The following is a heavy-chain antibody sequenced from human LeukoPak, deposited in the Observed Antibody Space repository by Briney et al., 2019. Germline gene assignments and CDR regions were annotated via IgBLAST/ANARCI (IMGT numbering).Heavy chain of an antibody. CDR2: INHSGST. Sequence: SETLSPTCAVYGGSFSGYYWSWIRQPPGKGLEWIGEINHSGSTNYNPSLKSRVTISVDTSKNQFSLKLSSVTAADTAVYYCARARIRGVIKDWGQGTLVTVSS. V-gene: IGHV4-34*01. CDR1: GGSFSGYY. CDR3: ARARIRGVIKD. D-gene: IGHD3-10*01. J-gene: IGHJ4*02.